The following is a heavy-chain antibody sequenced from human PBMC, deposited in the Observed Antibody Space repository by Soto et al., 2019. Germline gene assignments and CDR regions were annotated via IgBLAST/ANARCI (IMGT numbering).Heavy chain of an antibody. CDR2: IWYDGSNN. D-gene: IGHD2-2*01. CDR1: GFTFSSYG. J-gene: IGHJ6*02. Sequence: GGSLRLSCAAFGFTFSSYGMHWVRQAPGKGLEWVVVIWYDGSNNYYADSVKGRFTISRYNSKNTLYLQMNSLRAEDTAVYYCARDCSSTSCNFYGMDVWGQGTTVTVSS. CDR3: ARDCSSTSCNFYGMDV. V-gene: IGHV3-33*01.